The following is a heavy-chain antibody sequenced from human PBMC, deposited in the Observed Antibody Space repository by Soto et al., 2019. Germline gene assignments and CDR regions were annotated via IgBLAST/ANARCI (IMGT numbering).Heavy chain of an antibody. CDR3: ARRNDILTGYPHCNWFDP. CDR2: IIPIFGTA. V-gene: IGHV1-69*13. D-gene: IGHD3-9*01. CDR1: GGTFSSYA. Sequence: SVKVSCKASGGTFSSYAISWVRQAPGQGLEWMGGIIPIFGTANYAQKFQGRVTITADESTSTAYMELSSLRSEDTAVYYCARRNDILTGYPHCNWFDPWGQGTLVTVSS. J-gene: IGHJ5*02.